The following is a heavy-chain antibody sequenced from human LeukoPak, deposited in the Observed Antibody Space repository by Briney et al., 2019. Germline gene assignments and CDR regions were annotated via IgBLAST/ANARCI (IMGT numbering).Heavy chain of an antibody. Sequence: SGGSLRLSCAASGFTFSSYAMSWVRQAPGKGLEWVSYISSSGSSIYYADSVKGRFTISRDNAKNSLYLQMNSLGAEDTAVYYCANFACCHYDSESGYWGQGTLVTVSS. CDR2: ISSSGSSI. J-gene: IGHJ4*02. D-gene: IGHD3-22*01. CDR1: GFTFSSYA. CDR3: ANFACCHYDSESGY. V-gene: IGHV3-48*04.